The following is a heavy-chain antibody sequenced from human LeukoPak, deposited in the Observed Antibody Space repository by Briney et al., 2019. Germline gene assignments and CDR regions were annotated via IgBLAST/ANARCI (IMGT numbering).Heavy chain of an antibody. J-gene: IGHJ4*02. CDR3: ARDHFSDSSGYFEY. CDR1: GYTFTGCY. Sequence: GASVKVSCKASGYTFTGCYMHWVRQAPGQGLEWMGWINPNSGGTNYAQKFQGRVTMTRDTSTSTVYMELSSLRSEDTAVYYCARDHFSDSSGYFEYWGQGTLVTVSS. V-gene: IGHV1-2*02. CDR2: INPNSGGT. D-gene: IGHD3-22*01.